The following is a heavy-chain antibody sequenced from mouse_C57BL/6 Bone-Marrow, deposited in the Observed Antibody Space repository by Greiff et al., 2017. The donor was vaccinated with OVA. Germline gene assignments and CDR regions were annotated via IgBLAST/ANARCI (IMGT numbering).Heavy chain of an antibody. D-gene: IGHD2-5*01. CDR2: IRNKANNHAT. V-gene: IGHV6-6*01. Sequence: EVKVEESGGGLVQPGGSMKLSCAASGFTFSDAWMDWVRQSPEKGLEWVAEIRNKANNHATYYAESVKGRFTISRDDSKSSVYLQMNSLRAEDTGIYYCTRRGSNYAWFAYWGQGTLVTVSA. J-gene: IGHJ3*01. CDR3: TRRGSNYAWFAY. CDR1: GFTFSDAW.